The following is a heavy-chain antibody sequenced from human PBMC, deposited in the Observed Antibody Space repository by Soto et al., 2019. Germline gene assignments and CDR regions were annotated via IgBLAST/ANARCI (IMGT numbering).Heavy chain of an antibody. CDR1: GFTFRNYW. V-gene: IGHV3-74*01. D-gene: IGHD3-3*01. J-gene: IGHJ4*02. Sequence: EVQLVESGGGLVQSGGSLRLAGAASGFTFRNYWMHWVRQAPGKGLVWVSRISDYGRINYADSVKGRFTISRDDAKSELYLQMNNLRAEDTAVYYCARAGVEPFDYWGQGALVTVSS. CDR2: ISDYGRI. CDR3: ARAGVEPFDY.